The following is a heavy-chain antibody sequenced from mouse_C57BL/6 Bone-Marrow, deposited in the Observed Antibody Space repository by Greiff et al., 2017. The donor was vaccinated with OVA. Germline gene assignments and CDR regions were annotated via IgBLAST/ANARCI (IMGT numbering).Heavy chain of an antibody. D-gene: IGHD2-4*01. V-gene: IGHV7-1*01. CDR1: GFTFSDFY. CDR2: SRNKANAYTT. CDR3: ARGLYDYSFAY. Sequence: EVMLVESGGGLVQSGRSLRLSCATSGFTFSDFYMEWVRQAPGKGLEWIAASRNKANAYTTEYNAYVKGRFIVYRDTSQSSLYRQMNALRAEDTAIYYSARGLYDYSFAYWGQGTLVTVSA. J-gene: IGHJ3*01.